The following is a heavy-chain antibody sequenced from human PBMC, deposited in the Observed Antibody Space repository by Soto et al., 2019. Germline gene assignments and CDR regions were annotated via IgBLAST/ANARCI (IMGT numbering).Heavy chain of an antibody. Sequence: GGSLRLSCAASGFTFSSYSMNWVRQAPGKGLECVSSISSSSSYIYYADSVKGRFTISRDNAKNSLYLQMNSLRAEDTAVYYCARDFSVVVPDAMFDPWGQGTLVTVSS. CDR3: ARDFSVVVPDAMFDP. V-gene: IGHV3-21*01. CDR2: ISSSSSYI. J-gene: IGHJ5*02. CDR1: GFTFSSYS. D-gene: IGHD2-2*01.